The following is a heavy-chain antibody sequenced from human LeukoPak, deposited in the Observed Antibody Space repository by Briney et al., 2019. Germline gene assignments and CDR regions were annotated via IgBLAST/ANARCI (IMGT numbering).Heavy chain of an antibody. J-gene: IGHJ3*02. CDR3: ARSLEVYNAFDI. CDR2: IDPSDSYT. CDR1: GYSFTSYW. V-gene: IGHV5-10-1*01. Sequence: GESLKISCKGSGYSFTSYWISWVRQMPGKGLGWMGRIDPSDSYTNYSPSFQGHVTISADKSISTAYLQWSSLKASDTAMYYCARSLEVYNAFDIWGQGTMVTVSS.